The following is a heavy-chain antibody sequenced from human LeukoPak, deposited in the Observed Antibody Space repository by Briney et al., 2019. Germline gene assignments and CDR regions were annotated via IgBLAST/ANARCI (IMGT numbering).Heavy chain of an antibody. Sequence: SETLSLTCTVSGGSISSSSYYWGWIRQPPGKGLEWIGSIYYSGSTYYNPSLKSRVTISVDTTKNQFSLKLSSVTAADTAVYYCARHTPGNSNYHLSSFDPWGQGTLVTVSS. V-gene: IGHV4-39*01. J-gene: IGHJ5*02. CDR3: ARHTPGNSNYHLSSFDP. CDR2: IYYSGST. D-gene: IGHD4-11*01. CDR1: GGSISSSSYY.